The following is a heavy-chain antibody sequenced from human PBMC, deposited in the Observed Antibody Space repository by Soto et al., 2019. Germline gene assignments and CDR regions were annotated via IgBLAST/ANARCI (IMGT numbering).Heavy chain of an antibody. V-gene: IGHV3-11*01. CDR1: GFTFSDYY. D-gene: IGHD3-9*01. J-gene: IGHJ6*02. Sequence: PGGSLRLSCAASGFTFSDYYMTWIRQAPGKGLEWVSYISSSGSTIYYADSVKGRFTISRDNAKNSLYLQMNSLRAEDTAVYYCVRERAYYDILTGFEVGYGMDVWGQGTTVTVSS. CDR2: ISSSGSTI. CDR3: VRERAYYDILTGFEVGYGMDV.